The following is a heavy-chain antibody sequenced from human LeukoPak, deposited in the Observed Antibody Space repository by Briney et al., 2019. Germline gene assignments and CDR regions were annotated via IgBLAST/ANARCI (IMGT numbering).Heavy chain of an antibody. Sequence: SETLSLTCTVSGGSISSYYWNWIRQPPGKGLEWIGYIYYSGSTNYNPSLKSRVTISVDTSKNQFSLKLSSVTAADTAVYYCAGVYYDFWSGYLGGYFDYWGQGTLVTVSS. J-gene: IGHJ4*02. CDR3: AGVYYDFWSGYLGGYFDY. V-gene: IGHV4-59*01. CDR1: GGSISSYY. CDR2: IYYSGST. D-gene: IGHD3-3*01.